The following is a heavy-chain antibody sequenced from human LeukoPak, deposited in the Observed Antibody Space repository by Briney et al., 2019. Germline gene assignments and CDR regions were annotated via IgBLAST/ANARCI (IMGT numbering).Heavy chain of an antibody. Sequence: SETLSLTCAVYGESFSGYYWSWIHQPPGKGLEWIGEINHSGSTNYNPSLKSRVTISVDTSKNQFSLKLSSVTAADTAVYYCARSRGISWYYYYMDVWGKGTTVTVSS. CDR2: INHSGST. V-gene: IGHV4-34*01. J-gene: IGHJ6*03. CDR3: ARSRGISWYYYYMDV. CDR1: GESFSGYY. D-gene: IGHD2-15*01.